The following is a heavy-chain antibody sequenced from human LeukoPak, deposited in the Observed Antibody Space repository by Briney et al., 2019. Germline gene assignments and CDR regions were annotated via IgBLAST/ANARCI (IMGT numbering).Heavy chain of an antibody. CDR3: AKERSLEIAVAGTIFDY. CDR2: IYSGGDT. CDR1: GFTVRSHH. D-gene: IGHD6-19*01. Sequence: GSLRLSRAAPGFTVRSHHMGWVRPAPGKGPEWVPVIYSGGDTYYADSVKGRFTISRDNSKNMIYLEMSSLKAEDTAVYYCAKERSLEIAVAGTIFDYWGQGTLVTVSS. J-gene: IGHJ4*02. V-gene: IGHV3-66*01.